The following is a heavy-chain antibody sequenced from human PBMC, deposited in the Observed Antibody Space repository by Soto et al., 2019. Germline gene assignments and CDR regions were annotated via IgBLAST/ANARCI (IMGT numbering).Heavy chain of an antibody. V-gene: IGHV4-4*02. CDR3: ARDGSNLITGDYYYGMDV. J-gene: IGHJ6*02. CDR2: IYHSGST. Sequence: SETLSLTCAVCGGSISSSNGWSWVRQPPGKGLEWLGEIYHSGSTNYNPSLKSRVTISVDKSKNQFSLKLSSVTAADTAVYYCARDGSNLITGDYYYGMDVWGQGTTVTVSS. D-gene: IGHD1-1*01. CDR1: GGSISSSNG.